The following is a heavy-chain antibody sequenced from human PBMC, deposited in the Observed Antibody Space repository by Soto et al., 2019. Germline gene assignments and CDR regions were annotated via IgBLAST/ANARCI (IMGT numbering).Heavy chain of an antibody. J-gene: IGHJ4*02. Sequence: SETLSLTCTVSGDSVSSHYWSWIRQPAGKGLEWLGRLYNDERTNYNPSLKSRVTMSMDTSKNQFSLKLTSVTAADSAVYFCAREPLAHSYFDFWGQGILVTVSS. CDR2: LYNDERT. V-gene: IGHV4-4*07. CDR1: GDSVSSHY. CDR3: AREPLAHSYFDF.